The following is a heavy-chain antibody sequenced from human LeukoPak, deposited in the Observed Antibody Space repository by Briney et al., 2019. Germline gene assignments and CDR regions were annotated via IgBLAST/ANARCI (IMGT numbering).Heavy chain of an antibody. J-gene: IGHJ6*02. CDR3: ARYSGPDYYYYGMDV. V-gene: IGHV3-53*01. CDR1: GFTVSSNY. CDR2: IYSGGST. Sequence: GGSLRLSCAASGFTVSSNYMSWVRQAPGKGLEWVSVIYSGGSTYYADSVKGRFTISRDNSKNTLYLQMNSLRAEDTAVYYCARYSGPDYYYYGMDVWGQGTTVIVSS. D-gene: IGHD3-10*01.